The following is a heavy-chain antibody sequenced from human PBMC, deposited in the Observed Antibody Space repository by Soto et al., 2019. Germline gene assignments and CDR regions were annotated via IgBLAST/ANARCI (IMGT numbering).Heavy chain of an antibody. V-gene: IGHV1-18*01. CDR3: ARRVPYGSGSYGHFDY. J-gene: IGHJ4*02. CDR1: GYTFTSYG. CDR2: ISAYNGNT. D-gene: IGHD3-10*01. Sequence: ASVKVSCKASGYTFTSYGISWVRQAPGQGLEWMGWISAYNGNTNYAQKLQGRVTMTTDTSTSTAYMELRSLRSDDTAVYYCARRVPYGSGSYGHFDYWGQGTLVTVSS.